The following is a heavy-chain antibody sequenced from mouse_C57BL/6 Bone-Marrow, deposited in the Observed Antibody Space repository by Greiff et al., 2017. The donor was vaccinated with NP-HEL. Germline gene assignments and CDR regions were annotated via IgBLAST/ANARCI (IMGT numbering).Heavy chain of an antibody. CDR3: ARWDYGNYWFAY. J-gene: IGHJ3*01. D-gene: IGHD2-1*01. Sequence: QVQLKQPGAELVKPGASVKMSCKASGYTFTSYWITWVKQRPGQGLEWIGDIYPGSGSTNYNEKFKSKATLTVDTSSSTAYMQLSSLTSEDSAVYYCARWDYGNYWFAYWGQGTLVTVSA. CDR1: GYTFTSYW. CDR2: IYPGSGST. V-gene: IGHV1-55*01.